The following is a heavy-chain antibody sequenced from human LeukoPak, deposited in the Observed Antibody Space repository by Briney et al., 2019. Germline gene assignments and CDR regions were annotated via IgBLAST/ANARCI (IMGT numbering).Heavy chain of an antibody. V-gene: IGHV1-8*03. CDR1: GYTFTSYD. D-gene: IGHD3-22*01. Sequence: ASVKLSCKASGYTFTSYDINWVRQATGQGLEWMGWMNPNSGNTGYAQKFQGRVTITRNTSISTAYMELSSLRSEDTAVYYCARRRYDSSGYPYFDYWGQGTLVTVSS. CDR3: ARRRYDSSGYPYFDY. CDR2: MNPNSGNT. J-gene: IGHJ4*02.